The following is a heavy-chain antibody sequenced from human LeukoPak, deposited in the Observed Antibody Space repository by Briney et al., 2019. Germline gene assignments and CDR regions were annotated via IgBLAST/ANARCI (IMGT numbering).Heavy chain of an antibody. CDR2: VYFDGGT. CDR1: GGSVTSGIYH. Sequence: SETLSLTCSVSGGSVTSGIYHWGWIRQPPGKGLEWIGSVYFDGGTHYNPSLQCRVTVSIDTSKNQFSLKLNSVTAADTAMYYCARSFSPNYYDLLDYWGQGTLVTVSS. V-gene: IGHV4-39*07. J-gene: IGHJ4*02. D-gene: IGHD3-22*01. CDR3: ARSFSPNYYDLLDY.